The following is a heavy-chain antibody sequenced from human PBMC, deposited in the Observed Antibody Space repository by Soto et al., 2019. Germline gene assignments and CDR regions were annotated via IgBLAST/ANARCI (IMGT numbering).Heavy chain of an antibody. J-gene: IGHJ1*01. D-gene: IGHD5-12*01. CDR1: GFTFSSYA. V-gene: IGHV3-30-3*01. CDR2: ISYDGSNK. Sequence: QVQLVESGGGVVQPGRSLRLSCAASGFTFSSYAMHWVRQAPGKGLEWVAVISYDGSNKYYADSVKGRFTISRDNSKNTLYLQMNSLRAEDTAVYYCARDGATLEYFQHWGQGTLVTVSS. CDR3: ARDGATLEYFQH.